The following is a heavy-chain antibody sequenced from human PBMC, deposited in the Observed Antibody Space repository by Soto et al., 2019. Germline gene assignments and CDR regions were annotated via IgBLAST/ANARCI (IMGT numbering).Heavy chain of an antibody. CDR2: IWFDGSNK. V-gene: IGHV3-33*01. CDR1: GFTFSSYT. J-gene: IGHJ4*02. CDR3: ARDLSGYNRGFDY. D-gene: IGHD5-12*01. Sequence: GGSLRLSCAASGFTFSSYTIHWVRQAPGKGLEWLALIWFDGSNKYYADSVKGRFSISRDNAKNTLYLQMNSLRAEDTAVYYCARDLSGYNRGFDYWGQGTLVTVSS.